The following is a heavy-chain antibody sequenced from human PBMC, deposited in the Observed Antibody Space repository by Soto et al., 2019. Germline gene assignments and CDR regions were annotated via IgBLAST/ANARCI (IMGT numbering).Heavy chain of an antibody. J-gene: IGHJ5*02. CDR1: GYTFTGYY. D-gene: IGHD2-2*01. CDR2: INPNSGGT. V-gene: IGHV1-2*04. CDR3: ARDFRGDIVVVPAAQGFDP. Sequence: EASVKVSCKASGYTFTGYYMHWVRQAPGQGLEWMGWINPNSGGTNYAQKFQGWVTMTRDTSISTAYMELSRLRSDDTAVYYCARDFRGDIVVVPAAQGFDPWGQGTLVTVSS.